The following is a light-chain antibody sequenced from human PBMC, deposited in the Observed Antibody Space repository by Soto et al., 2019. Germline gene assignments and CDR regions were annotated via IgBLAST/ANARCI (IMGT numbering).Light chain of an antibody. CDR2: EVS. CDR3: SSYTSSSLYV. CDR1: SSDVGGYNS. Sequence: QSVLTQPASVSGSPGQSITISCTGTSSDVGGYNSVSWYQQHPGKAPKLIIYEVSNRPSGVSNRFSGSKSGNTASLTISGLQAEDEADYYCSSYTSSSLYVLGTGTKVTVL. J-gene: IGLJ1*01. V-gene: IGLV2-14*01.